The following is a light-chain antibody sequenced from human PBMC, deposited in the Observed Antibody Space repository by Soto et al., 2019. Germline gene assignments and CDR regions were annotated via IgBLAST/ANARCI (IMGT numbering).Light chain of an antibody. J-gene: IGKJ2*01. V-gene: IGKV2D-29*02. CDR3: MQNIQLPYT. CDR1: QSLLHDDGETY. CDR2: EVF. Sequence: DIVMTQTPLSLSVNPGQPASISCKASQSLLHDDGETYLYWYLQKPGQSPQRVISEVFRRFSGVPDKFSGSGSGTDFTLTIRRVEAEDVGIYYCMQNIQLPYTFGQGTKVDIK.